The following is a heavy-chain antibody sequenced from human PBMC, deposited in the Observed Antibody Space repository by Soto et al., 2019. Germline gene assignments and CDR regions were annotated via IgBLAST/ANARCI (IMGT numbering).Heavy chain of an antibody. J-gene: IGHJ5*02. D-gene: IGHD6-19*01. CDR3: ARMYSSGSGWFHP. Sequence: LSLTCFVSGYSITAGGYYWSWTRHHPGKGLEWIGSFYSSGSIIYNPSLRSRVSISGDTSSNQFSMSLTSVTAADTARYYCARMYSSGSGWFHPWGQGTLVTVSS. CDR1: GYSITAGGYY. CDR2: FYSSGSI. V-gene: IGHV4-31*03.